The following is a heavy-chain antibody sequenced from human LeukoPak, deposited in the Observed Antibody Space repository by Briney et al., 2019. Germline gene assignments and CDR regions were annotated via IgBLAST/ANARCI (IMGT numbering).Heavy chain of an antibody. Sequence: SETLSLTCTVSGGSISSSSYYWGWIRQPPGKGLEWIGSIYYSGSTYYNPSLKSRVTISVDTSKNQFSLKLSSVTAADTAVYYCARDGRNGYDQRAFDIWGQGTMVTVSS. CDR2: IYYSGST. D-gene: IGHD5-12*01. CDR3: ARDGRNGYDQRAFDI. J-gene: IGHJ3*02. V-gene: IGHV4-39*07. CDR1: GGSISSSSYY.